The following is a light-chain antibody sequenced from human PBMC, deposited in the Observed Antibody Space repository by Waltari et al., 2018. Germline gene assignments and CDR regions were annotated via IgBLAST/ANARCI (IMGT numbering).Light chain of an antibody. CDR1: SSNIGSNT. Sequence: QPVLTQPPSASGTPGQGVTISCSRSSSNIGSNTVSWYQQLPGTAPKLLIYTNNQRPSWVPDRFSGSKSGTSASLAISGLQSEDEADYYCAAWDDSLNGRVFGGGTKVTVL. V-gene: IGLV1-44*01. CDR3: AAWDDSLNGRV. J-gene: IGLJ3*02. CDR2: TNN.